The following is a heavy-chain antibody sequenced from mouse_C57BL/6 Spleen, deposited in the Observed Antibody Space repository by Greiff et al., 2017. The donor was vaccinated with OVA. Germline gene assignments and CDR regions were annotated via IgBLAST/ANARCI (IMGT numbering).Heavy chain of an antibody. Sequence: VQLQQSGPELVKPGASVKIPCKASGYTFTDYNLDWVKQSHGKSLEWIGDINPNHGGTIYNQKFKGKATLTVDKSSSTAYMELRSLTAEDTAVEYCARWDDYDHYFDYWGQGTTLTVAS. D-gene: IGHD2-4*01. J-gene: IGHJ2*01. CDR3: ARWDDYDHYFDY. CDR2: INPNHGGT. V-gene: IGHV1-18*01. CDR1: GYTFTDYN.